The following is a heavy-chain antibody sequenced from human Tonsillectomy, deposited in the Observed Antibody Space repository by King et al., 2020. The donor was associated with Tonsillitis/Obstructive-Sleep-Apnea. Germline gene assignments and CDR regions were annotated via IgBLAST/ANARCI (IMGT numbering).Heavy chain of an antibody. J-gene: IGHJ3*02. Sequence: QLVQSGAEVKKPGSSVKVSCKASGGTFSSYAISWVRQAPGQGLEWMGGIIPIFGTANYAQKFQGRVTNTADESTSTAYMVLSSLGSEDTAVYYCASPYCSGGGCYSGAFDIWGQGTMVTVSS. V-gene: IGHV1-69*12. CDR1: GGTFSSYA. CDR2: IIPIFGTA. D-gene: IGHD2-15*01. CDR3: ASPYCSGGGCYSGAFDI.